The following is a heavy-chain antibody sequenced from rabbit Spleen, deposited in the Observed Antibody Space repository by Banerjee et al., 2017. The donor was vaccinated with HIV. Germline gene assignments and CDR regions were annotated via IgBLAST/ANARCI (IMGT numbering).Heavy chain of an antibody. V-gene: IGHV1S40*01. CDR2: INTVTGKT. J-gene: IGHJ4*01. Sequence: QSLEESGGDLVKPGASLTLTCKASGLDFSGDSYDSYMCWIRQAPGKGLEWIACINTVTGKTVYASWAKGRFIMSRTSSTTVTLQMTSLTVADTATYFCARDAGSGHYIDAYFDLWGPGTLVTVS. CDR1: GLDFSGDSY. CDR3: ARDAGSGHYIDAYFDL. D-gene: IGHD8-1*01.